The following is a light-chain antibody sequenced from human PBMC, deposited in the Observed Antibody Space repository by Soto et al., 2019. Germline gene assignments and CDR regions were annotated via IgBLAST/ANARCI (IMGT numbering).Light chain of an antibody. CDR1: SSDLGGYNY. CDR2: EVS. V-gene: IGLV2-14*01. CDR3: SSYTSSDTLV. J-gene: IGLJ1*01. Sequence: QSALTQPASVSGFPGQSITVSCTGTSSDLGGYNYVSWYQHHPGKAPKLMIYEVSNRPSGVSNRFSGSKSGNTASLTISGLQAEDEADYYCSSYTSSDTLVFGNGTKVT.